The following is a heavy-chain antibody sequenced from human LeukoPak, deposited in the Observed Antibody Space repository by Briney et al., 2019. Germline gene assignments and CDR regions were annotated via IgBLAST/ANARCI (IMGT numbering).Heavy chain of an antibody. V-gene: IGHV4-39*01. Sequence: SETLSLTCTVSGGSISSSRYYGGWSRQPRGKGVERSGSIYYSGSTYYNPSRKSRVTKSVDTSKSQFSLKLSSVTAADTAVHYCARHRGDYGSAALDYWGQGTLVTVSS. CDR3: ARHRGDYGSAALDY. D-gene: IGHD3-10*01. CDR2: IYYSGST. CDR1: GGSISSSRYY. J-gene: IGHJ4*02.